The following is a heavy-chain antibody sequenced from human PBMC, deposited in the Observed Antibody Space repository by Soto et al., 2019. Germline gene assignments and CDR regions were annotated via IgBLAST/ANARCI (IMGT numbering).Heavy chain of an antibody. J-gene: IGHJ4*02. CDR3: ARSYDSSGYYPSLFDY. CDR2: IYYSGST. V-gene: IGHV4-31*03. CDR1: GGSISSGGYY. D-gene: IGHD3-22*01. Sequence: TLSLTCTVSGGSISSGGYYWSWIRQHPGKGLEWIGYIYYSGSTYYNPSLKSRVTISVDTSKNQFSLKLSSVTAADTAVYYCARSYDSSGYYPSLFDYWAQGTLVTVSS.